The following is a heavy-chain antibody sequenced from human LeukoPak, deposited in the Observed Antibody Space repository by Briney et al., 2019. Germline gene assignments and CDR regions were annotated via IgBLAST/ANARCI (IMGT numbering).Heavy chain of an antibody. CDR1: GFTFSSYE. CDR2: ISSSGSTI. D-gene: IGHD4-17*01. Sequence: TGGSLRLSCAAPGFTFSSYEMNWVRQAPGKGLEWVSYISSSGSTIYYADSAKGRFTISSDNAKNSLYLQMNSLRAEDTAVYYCARDPHDYGDYDWGYWGQGTLVTVSS. CDR3: ARDPHDYGDYDWGY. V-gene: IGHV3-48*03. J-gene: IGHJ4*02.